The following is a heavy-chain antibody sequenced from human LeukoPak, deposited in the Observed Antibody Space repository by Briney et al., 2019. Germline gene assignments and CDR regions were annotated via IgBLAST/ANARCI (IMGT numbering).Heavy chain of an antibody. CDR1: GFTFSSYA. V-gene: IGHV3-23*01. D-gene: IGHD2-2*01. J-gene: IGHJ4*02. CDR3: AKLTSFVVVPAANDY. CDR2: ISGSGGST. Sequence: PGGSLRLSCAASGFTFSSYAMSWVRQAPGKGLEWVSAISGSGGSTYYADSVKGRFTISRDNSKNTLYLQMNSLRAEDTAVYYCAKLTSFVVVPAANDYWGQGTLVTVSS.